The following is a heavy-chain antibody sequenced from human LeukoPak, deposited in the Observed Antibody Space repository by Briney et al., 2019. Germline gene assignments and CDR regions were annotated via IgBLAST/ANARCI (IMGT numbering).Heavy chain of an antibody. D-gene: IGHD5-24*01. CDR3: ARGNGYSPRGGFDI. CDR1: GYSFTNYY. CDR2: INPSGGST. V-gene: IGHV1-46*01. J-gene: IGHJ3*02. Sequence: ASVKVSCKASGYSFTNYYIHWVRQAPGQGLEWMGMINPSGGSTSYAQKFQGRVTMTRDTSTSTVYMDLSSLRSDDTAVYYCARGNGYSPRGGFDIWGQGTIVTVS.